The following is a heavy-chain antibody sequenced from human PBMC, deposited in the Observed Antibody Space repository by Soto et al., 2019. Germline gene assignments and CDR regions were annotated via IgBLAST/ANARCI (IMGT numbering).Heavy chain of an antibody. V-gene: IGHV4-34*01. CDR1: GGSFSGYY. D-gene: IGHD3-22*01. Sequence: SETLSLTCAVYGGSFSGYYWSWIRQPPGKGLEWIGEINHSGSTNYNPSLKSRVTISVDTSKNQFSLKLSSVTAADTAVYYCARGGIRMIAPDSVNAFDIWGQGTMVTVSS. J-gene: IGHJ3*02. CDR2: INHSGST. CDR3: ARGGIRMIAPDSVNAFDI.